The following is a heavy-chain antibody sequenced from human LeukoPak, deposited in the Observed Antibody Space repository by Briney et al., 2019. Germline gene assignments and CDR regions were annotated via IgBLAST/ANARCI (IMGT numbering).Heavy chain of an antibody. V-gene: IGHV4-34*01. D-gene: IGHD2-15*01. Sequence: SETLSLTCAVYGGSFSGYYWSWTRQPPGKGLEWIGEINHSGSTNYNPSLKSRVTISVDTSKNQFSLKLSSVTAADTAVYYCARMYCSGGSCRPYYFDYWGQGTLVTVSS. CDR3: ARMYCSGGSCRPYYFDY. J-gene: IGHJ4*02. CDR1: GGSFSGYY. CDR2: INHSGST.